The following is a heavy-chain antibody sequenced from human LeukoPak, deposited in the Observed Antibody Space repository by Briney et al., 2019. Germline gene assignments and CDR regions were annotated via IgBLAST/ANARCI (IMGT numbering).Heavy chain of an antibody. CDR3: ARRELLSTPDAFDI. J-gene: IGHJ3*02. Sequence: SETLSLTCTVPGGSISSSSYYWGWIRQPPGKGLEWIGSIYYSGSTYYNPSLKSRVTISVDTSKNQFSLKVSSVTAADTAVYYCARRELLSTPDAFDIWGQGTMVTVSS. CDR1: GGSISSSSYY. D-gene: IGHD3-10*01. V-gene: IGHV4-39*01. CDR2: IYYSGST.